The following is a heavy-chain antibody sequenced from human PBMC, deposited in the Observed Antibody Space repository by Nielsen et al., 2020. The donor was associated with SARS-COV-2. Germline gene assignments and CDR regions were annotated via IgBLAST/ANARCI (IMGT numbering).Heavy chain of an antibody. CDR3: ARDRGSTGYDELDY. J-gene: IGHJ4*02. Sequence: GESLQISCAASGFTFSSYWMGWVRQAPGKGLEWVANIKEDGSEKHYVDSVTGRFTISRDNAKNSLSLEMNSLRAEDTAVYFCARDRGSTGYDELDYWGQGTLVTVSS. CDR1: GFTFSSYW. CDR2: IKEDGSEK. D-gene: IGHD5-12*01. V-gene: IGHV3-7*01.